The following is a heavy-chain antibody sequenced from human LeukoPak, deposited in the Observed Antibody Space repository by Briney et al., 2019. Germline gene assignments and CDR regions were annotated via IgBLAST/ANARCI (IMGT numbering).Heavy chain of an antibody. V-gene: IGHV3-23*01. CDR1: GFTFSSYA. J-gene: IGHJ3*02. CDR2: ISGSGGST. D-gene: IGHD3-3*01. Sequence: GGSLRLSCAASGFTFSSYAMSWVRQAPGKGLEWVSAISGSGGSTYYADSVKGRFTISRDNSKNTLYLQMNSLRAEDTAVYYCAKGGRFLGWLLYDAFDIWGQGTMVTVSS. CDR3: AKGGRFLGWLLYDAFDI.